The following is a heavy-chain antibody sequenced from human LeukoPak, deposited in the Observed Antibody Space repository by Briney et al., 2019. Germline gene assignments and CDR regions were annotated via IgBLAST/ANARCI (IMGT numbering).Heavy chain of an antibody. Sequence: AASVKVSCKASGYTFTGYYMHWVRQAPGQGLEWMGWINPNSGGTNYAQKFQGRVTMTRDTSISTAYMELGRLRSDDTAVYYCARAPAYCGGDCAPFDYWGQGTLVAVSS. CDR2: INPNSGGT. D-gene: IGHD2-21*02. CDR3: ARAPAYCGGDCAPFDY. J-gene: IGHJ4*02. CDR1: GYTFTGYY. V-gene: IGHV1-2*02.